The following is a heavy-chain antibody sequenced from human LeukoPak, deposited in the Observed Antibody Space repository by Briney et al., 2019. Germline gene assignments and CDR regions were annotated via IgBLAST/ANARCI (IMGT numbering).Heavy chain of an antibody. CDR3: AGRPTGYSSGYIF. V-gene: IGHV3-23*01. J-gene: IGHJ1*01. Sequence: PGGSLRLSCAASGFTFSDYAMSWVRQAPNKGLDWVSVVSGSSHKIRYADSVKSRFTISRDNFENTLYLQMNNLRAEDTALYYCAGRPTGYSSGYIFWGQGALVTVSS. D-gene: IGHD5-18*01. CDR1: GFTFSDYA. CDR2: VSGSSHKI.